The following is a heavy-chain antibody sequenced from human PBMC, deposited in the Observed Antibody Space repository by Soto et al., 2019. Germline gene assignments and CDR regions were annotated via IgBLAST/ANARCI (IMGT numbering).Heavy chain of an antibody. J-gene: IGHJ4*02. D-gene: IGHD3-3*01. V-gene: IGHV3-23*01. CDR2: ISGSGGST. CDR1: GFTFRDYA. CDR3: AKHTDFWSGYLDY. Sequence: GGSLRLSCAASGFTFRDYAMSWVRKAPGKGLEWVSAISGSGGSTYYADSVKGRFTISRDNSKNTLYLQMNSLRAEDTAVYYCAKHTDFWSGYLDYWGQGTLVTVSS.